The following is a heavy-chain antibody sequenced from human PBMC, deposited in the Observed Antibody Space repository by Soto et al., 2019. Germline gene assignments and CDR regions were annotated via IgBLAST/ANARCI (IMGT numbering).Heavy chain of an antibody. Sequence: QVQLQESGPGLVKPSGTLSPTCAVSGASISSDNRWTWVRQPPEEGLEWIGEISQSGTTKYNQCLASLATITVDKSKNHFSPRLTSMNAADTAVYYCAKKVPAAPRLYYFFGLDVWGQGTTVTVSS. V-gene: IGHV4-4*02. J-gene: IGHJ6*02. D-gene: IGHD2-15*01. CDR1: GASISSDNR. CDR3: AKKVPAAPRLYYFFGLDV. CDR2: ISQSGTT.